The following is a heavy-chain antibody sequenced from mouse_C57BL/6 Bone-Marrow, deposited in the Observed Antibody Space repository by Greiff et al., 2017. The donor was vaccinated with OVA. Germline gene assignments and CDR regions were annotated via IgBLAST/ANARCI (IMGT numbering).Heavy chain of an antibody. V-gene: IGHV6-6*01. CDR3: THYGYV. Sequence: EVKLMESGGGLVQPGGSMKLSCAASGFTFSDAWMDWVRQSPETGLEWVAEIRNKANNHATYYAESVKGRFTISRDDSKSSVYLQMNSLRAEDTGMYYCTHYGYVWGQGTTLTVSS. J-gene: IGHJ2*01. D-gene: IGHD2-2*01. CDR1: GFTFSDAW. CDR2: IRNKANNHAT.